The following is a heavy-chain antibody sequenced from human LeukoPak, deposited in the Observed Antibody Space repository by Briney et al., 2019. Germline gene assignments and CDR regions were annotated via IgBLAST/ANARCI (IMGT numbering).Heavy chain of an antibody. CDR2: INHSGST. CDR3: ARPLSRLSWLDP. CDR1: GGSFSGYY. D-gene: IGHD2-21*01. J-gene: IGHJ5*02. Sequence: SETLSLTCAVYGGSFSGYYWSWIRQPPGKGLEWIGEINHSGSTNYNPSLKSRVTISVDTSKNQSSLKLSSVTAADTAVYYCARPLSRLSWLDPWGQGTLVTVSS. V-gene: IGHV4-34*01.